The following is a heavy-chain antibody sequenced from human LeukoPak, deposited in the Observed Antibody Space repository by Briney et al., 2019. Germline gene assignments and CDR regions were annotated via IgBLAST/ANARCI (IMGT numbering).Heavy chain of an antibody. J-gene: IGHJ4*02. CDR3: CDYLGY. CDR1: GFTFNNAW. V-gene: IGHV3-15*01. Sequence: GGSLRLSCAASGFTFNNAWMSWVRQAPGKGLEWVCRIIGKSDVGYTDHAAPVKGRLSIARHDSKNTLHLQMNSLKTEDTAVYYCCDYLGYWGQGTLVTV. CDR2: IIGKSDVGYT.